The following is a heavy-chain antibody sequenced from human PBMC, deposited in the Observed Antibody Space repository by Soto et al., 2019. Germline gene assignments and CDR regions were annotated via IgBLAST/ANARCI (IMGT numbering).Heavy chain of an antibody. CDR1: GYNFKTYW. V-gene: IGHV5-51*01. J-gene: IGHJ3*02. Sequence: GEYMKISCKGSGYNFKTYWIAWVRQMPGQGLEWMGIIYPGDSDTTYSPSSQGQVTISVDKTISTAYLQLSSLKASDTAMYYCARKQRHMDTQNNESFDIWRQGTMVTVS. CDR2: IYPGDSDT. D-gene: IGHD5-18*01. CDR3: ARKQRHMDTQNNESFDI.